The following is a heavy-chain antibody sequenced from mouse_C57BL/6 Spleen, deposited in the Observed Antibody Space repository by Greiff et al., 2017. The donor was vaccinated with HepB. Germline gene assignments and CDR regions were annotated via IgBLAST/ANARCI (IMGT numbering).Heavy chain of an antibody. Sequence: VQLQQSGPELVKPGASVKISCKASGYTFTDYYMNWVKQSHGKSLEWIGDINPNNGGTSYNQKFKGKATLTVDKSSSTAYMELRSLTSKDSAVYYCARYRTPGWPFDYWGQGTTLTVSS. V-gene: IGHV1-26*01. J-gene: IGHJ2*01. D-gene: IGHD1-1*02. CDR2: INPNNGGT. CDR3: ARYRTPGWPFDY. CDR1: GYTFTDYY.